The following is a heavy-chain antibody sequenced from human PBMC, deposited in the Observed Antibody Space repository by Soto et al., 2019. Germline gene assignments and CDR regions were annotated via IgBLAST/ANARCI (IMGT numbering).Heavy chain of an antibody. D-gene: IGHD6-6*01. CDR1: GFTVSANY. J-gene: IGHJ5*02. Sequence: GGSLRLSSAAAGFTVSANYISWVRQAPGKGLERVSIIYTDGNAFYADSVKGRFTFSRDNSKNTLYLQMDSLRADDTAVYYCARVSSPLPYNWFDPWGQGTLVAVSS. V-gene: IGHV3-53*01. CDR2: IYTDGNA. CDR3: ARVSSPLPYNWFDP.